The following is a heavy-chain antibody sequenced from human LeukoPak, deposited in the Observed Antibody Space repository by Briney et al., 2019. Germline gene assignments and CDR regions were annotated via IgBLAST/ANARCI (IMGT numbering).Heavy chain of an antibody. CDR3: ARDLVGATLPDY. CDR1: GFTVSSNY. CDR2: IYSGGST. J-gene: IGHJ4*02. V-gene: IGHV3-66*01. Sequence: GGSLRLSCAASGFTVSSNYMSWVRQAPGKGLEWVSVIYSGGSTYYADSVKGRFTISRDNSKNTLYLQMNSLRAEDTAVYYCARDLVGATLPDYWGQGTPVTVSS. D-gene: IGHD1-26*01.